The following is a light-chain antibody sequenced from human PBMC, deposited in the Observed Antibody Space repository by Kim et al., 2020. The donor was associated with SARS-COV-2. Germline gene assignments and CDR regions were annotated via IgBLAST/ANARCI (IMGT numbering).Light chain of an antibody. J-gene: IGKJ1*01. CDR1: ESISSY. CDR3: QQAYSTPWT. Sequence: ASVGDRVTITCRASESISSYLNWYQQKPGKAPKLLIYAASSLQSGVPSRFSGSGSGTDFTLSISSLQPEDFAIYSCQQAYSTPWTFGQGTKVDIK. CDR2: AAS. V-gene: IGKV1-39*01.